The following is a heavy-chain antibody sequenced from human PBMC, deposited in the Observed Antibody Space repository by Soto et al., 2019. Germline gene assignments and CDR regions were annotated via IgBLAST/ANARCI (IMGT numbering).Heavy chain of an antibody. CDR2: ISGSGGST. Sequence: EVQLLESGGGLVQHGGSLRLSCAASGFTFSSYAMSWVRQAPGKGLWWVSAISGSGGSTYYADSVKGRFTISRDNSKNTACLQMKHMRAEDTGVYYCARTGTSYYYYGMDVWGQGTTVSVSS. CDR1: GFTFSSYA. J-gene: IGHJ6*02. V-gene: IGHV3-23*01. CDR3: ARTGTSYYYYGMDV.